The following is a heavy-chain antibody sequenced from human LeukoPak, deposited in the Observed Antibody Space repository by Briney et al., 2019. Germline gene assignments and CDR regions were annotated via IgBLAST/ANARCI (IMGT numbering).Heavy chain of an antibody. V-gene: IGHV4-59*12. Sequence: SETLSLTCTVSGGSIRSYYWSWIRQPPGKGLEWIGYIYYSGSTNYNPSLKSRVTISVDTSKNQFSLKLSSVTAADTAVYYCARGSSPRLLLQAYWGQGTLVTVSS. J-gene: IGHJ4*02. D-gene: IGHD3-22*01. CDR3: ARGSSPRLLLQAY. CDR2: IYYSGST. CDR1: GGSIRSYY.